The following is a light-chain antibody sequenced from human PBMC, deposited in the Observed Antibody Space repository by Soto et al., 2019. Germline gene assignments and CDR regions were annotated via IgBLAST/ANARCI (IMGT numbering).Light chain of an antibody. CDR3: QQYDTSPPMYT. J-gene: IGKJ2*01. V-gene: IGKV3-11*01. CDR1: QRVSSY. CDR2: DAS. Sequence: EIVLTQSPATLSLSPGERVTLSCRASQRVSSYLAWYQQKPGQAPRLLIYDASNRATGIPARFTGSGSGTDFTLTISRLEPDDVAVYYCQQYDTSPPMYTFGQGTKVDI.